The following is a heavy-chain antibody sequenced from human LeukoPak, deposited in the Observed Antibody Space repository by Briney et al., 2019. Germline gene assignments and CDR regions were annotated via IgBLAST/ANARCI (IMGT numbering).Heavy chain of an antibody. Sequence: PSETLSLTCTVSGGSISSSSYFWGWIRQPPGKGLEWIGSIYYSGSTYYNPSLKSRVTISVDTSKNQFSLKLSSVTAADTAVYYCALSLWFGELSGLGYWGQGTLVTVSS. D-gene: IGHD3-10*01. J-gene: IGHJ4*02. CDR1: GGSISSSSYF. V-gene: IGHV4-39*01. CDR3: ALSLWFGELSGLGY. CDR2: IYYSGST.